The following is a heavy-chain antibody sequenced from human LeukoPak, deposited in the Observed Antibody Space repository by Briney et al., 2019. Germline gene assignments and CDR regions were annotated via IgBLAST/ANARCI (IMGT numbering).Heavy chain of an antibody. V-gene: IGHV3-23*01. D-gene: IGHD3-22*01. CDR3: AREYTSGYYRTFDF. CDR2: ITGSGGST. J-gene: IGHJ4*02. CDR1: GFTFSNYA. Sequence: GGSLRLSCAASGFTFSNYAMSWVRQAPGKGLEWVSLITGSGGSTYYADSVKGRFTISRDNSKNTVYVQMNSLRAEDTALYYCAREYTSGYYRTFDFWGQGTLVTVSS.